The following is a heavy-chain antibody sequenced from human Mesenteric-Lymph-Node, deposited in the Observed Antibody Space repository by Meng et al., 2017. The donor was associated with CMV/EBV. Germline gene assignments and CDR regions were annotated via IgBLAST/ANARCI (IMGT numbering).Heavy chain of an antibody. D-gene: IGHD5-18*01. CDR1: VGSISSSSYY. J-gene: IGHJ4*02. Sequence: QLQLQESGPGLVKPSETLSLPFSVSVGSISSSSYYWGWIRQPPGKGLEWIGYIYYSGSTYYYNPSLKTRVTISVDTSKNQFSLKLSSVTAADTAVYYCARHSALLVTNFDYWGQGTLVTVSS. CDR2: IYYSGSTY. CDR3: ARHSALLVTNFDY. V-gene: IGHV4-39*01.